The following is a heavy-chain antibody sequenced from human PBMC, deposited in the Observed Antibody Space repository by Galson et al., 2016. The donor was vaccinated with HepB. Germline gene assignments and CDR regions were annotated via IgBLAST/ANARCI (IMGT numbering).Heavy chain of an antibody. V-gene: IGHV1-58*01. J-gene: IGHJ6*02. CDR1: GFTFPTSA. Sequence: SVKVSCKASGFTFPTSAVQWVRQARGQRLEWIGWVVVGNGNTTYAQKFQERVTITRDMSTSTAYMELSSLRSEDTAVYYCAAGYCSGGSCYSARFPFPSMDVWGQGTTVTVSS. CDR3: AAGYCSGGSCYSARFPFPSMDV. CDR2: VVVGNGNT. D-gene: IGHD2-15*01.